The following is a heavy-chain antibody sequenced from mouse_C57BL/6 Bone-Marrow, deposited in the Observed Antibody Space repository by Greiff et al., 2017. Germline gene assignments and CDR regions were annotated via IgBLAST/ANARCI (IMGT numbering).Heavy chain of an antibody. CDR1: GFTFTDYY. CDR3: ARYYYGSRYWYFDV. V-gene: IGHV7-3*01. Sequence: DVKLVESGGGLVQPGGSLSLSCAASGFTFTDYYMSWVRQPPGKALEWLGFIRNKANGYTTEYSASVKGRFTISRDNSQSILYLQMNALRAEDSATYYCARYYYGSRYWYFDVWGTGTTVTVSS. J-gene: IGHJ1*03. D-gene: IGHD1-1*01. CDR2: IRNKANGYTT.